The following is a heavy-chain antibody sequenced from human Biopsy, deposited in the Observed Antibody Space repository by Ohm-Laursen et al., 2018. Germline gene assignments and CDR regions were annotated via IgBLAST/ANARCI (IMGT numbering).Heavy chain of an antibody. CDR2: IRNT. Sequence: SDTLSLTCAVYNVSFSSFYWSWIRQPLGKGLEWIGTIRNTYFRTSLKSRVTMSVDTSKNQFSLKLSSVTAADTGVYYCAQTRNDYGGFYFDYWGRGTLVTVSS. J-gene: IGHJ4*02. V-gene: IGHV4-34*01. CDR3: AQTRNDYGGFYFDY. CDR1: NVSFSSFY. D-gene: IGHD4/OR15-4a*01.